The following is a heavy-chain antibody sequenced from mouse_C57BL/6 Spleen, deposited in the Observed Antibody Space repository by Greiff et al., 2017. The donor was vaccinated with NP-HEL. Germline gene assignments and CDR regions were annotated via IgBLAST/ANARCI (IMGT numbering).Heavy chain of an antibody. CDR1: GYTFTSYW. CDR3: ARSDGYYYDY. Sequence: QVQLQQSGAELVRPGSSVKLSCKASGYTFTSYWMDWVKQRPGQGLEWIGNIYPSDSETHYNQKFKDKATLTVDKSSSTAYMQLSSLTSEDSAVYYCARSDGYYYDYWGQGTTLTVSS. D-gene: IGHD2-3*01. V-gene: IGHV1-61*01. CDR2: IYPSDSET. J-gene: IGHJ2*01.